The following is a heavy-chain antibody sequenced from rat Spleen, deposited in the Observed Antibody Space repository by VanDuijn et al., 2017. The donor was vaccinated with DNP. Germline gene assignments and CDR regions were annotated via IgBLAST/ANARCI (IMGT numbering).Heavy chain of an antibody. J-gene: IGHJ2*01. CDR3: ARPDY. V-gene: IGHV5S13*01. Sequence: EVQLVESGGGLVQPGRSLKLSCAASGFTFSNYGMAWVRQAPTKGLEWVASITNSGGSTTNYRDSVKGRITVSRDNAKSTLYLQMDSLRSEDTATYYCARPDYWGQGVMVTVSS. CDR2: ITNSGGSTT. CDR1: GFTFSNYG.